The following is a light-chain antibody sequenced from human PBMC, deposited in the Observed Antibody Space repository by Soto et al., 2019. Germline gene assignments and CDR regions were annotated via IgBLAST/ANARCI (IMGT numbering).Light chain of an antibody. CDR3: QQYDRWPLT. Sequence: EIVMTQSPATLSVSPGERATLSCRASQSVDNNLAWYQQKPGQAPRLLISGASTRATGIPAGFSGSGSGTEFTLSISSVQSEDVAVYYCQQYDRWPLTFGGGTKVEI. V-gene: IGKV3-15*01. J-gene: IGKJ4*01. CDR1: QSVDNN. CDR2: GAS.